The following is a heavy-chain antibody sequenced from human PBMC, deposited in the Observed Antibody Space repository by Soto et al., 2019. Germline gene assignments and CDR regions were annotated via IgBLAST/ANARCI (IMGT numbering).Heavy chain of an antibody. CDR1: GDTFTKYW. D-gene: IGHD2-2*01. CDR2: IYPGDSDT. Sequence: CLEISCKGPGDTFTKYWIAWVRQMPGKGLEWMGIIYPGDSDTRYSPSFQGQVTISVDKSITTAYLQWSSLKASDTAMYYCARNMVPAALGDWFDPWGQGTLVTVSS. J-gene: IGHJ5*02. V-gene: IGHV5-51*01. CDR3: ARNMVPAALGDWFDP.